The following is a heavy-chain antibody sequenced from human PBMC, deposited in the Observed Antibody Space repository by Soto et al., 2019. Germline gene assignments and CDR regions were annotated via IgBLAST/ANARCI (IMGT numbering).Heavy chain of an antibody. CDR1: GVSISSGGYS. CDR2: IYHTGTT. J-gene: IGHJ5*02. CDR3: ARSPNIYSLTWFDP. Sequence: SEPLSLTCAVSGVSISSGGYSWSWIRQPPGKGLEWIGGIYHTGTTNYNPSLESRVTLSIDKSKNQFFLNLTSVTAADTAVYYCARSPNIYSLTWFDPWGQGILVTVSS. V-gene: IGHV4-30-2*01. D-gene: IGHD3-9*01.